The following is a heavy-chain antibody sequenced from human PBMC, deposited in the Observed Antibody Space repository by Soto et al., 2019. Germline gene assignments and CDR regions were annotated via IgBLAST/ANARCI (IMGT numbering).Heavy chain of an antibody. CDR3: ARGQSENWNDEANWFDP. V-gene: IGHV4-34*01. CDR2: INHSGST. Sequence: KASETLSLTCAVYGGSFSGYYWSWIRQPPGKGLEWIGEINHSGSTNYNPSLKSRVTISVDTSKNQFSLKLSSVTAADTAVYYCARGQSENWNDEANWFDPWGQGTLVTVSS. J-gene: IGHJ5*02. D-gene: IGHD1-1*01. CDR1: GGSFSGYY.